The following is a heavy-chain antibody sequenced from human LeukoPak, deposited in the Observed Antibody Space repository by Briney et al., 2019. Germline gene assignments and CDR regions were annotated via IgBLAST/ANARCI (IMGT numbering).Heavy chain of an antibody. CDR2: IYYSGST. D-gene: IGHD4-17*01. CDR3: ARGPTVTYYYYGMDV. Sequence: SETLSLTCTVSGGFISSYYWSWIRQPPGKGLGWIGYIYYSGSTHCNPSLKSRVTISVDTSKNQFSLKLSSVTAADTAVYYCARGPTVTYYYYGMDVWGQGTTVTVSS. J-gene: IGHJ6*02. CDR1: GGFISSYY. V-gene: IGHV4-59*01.